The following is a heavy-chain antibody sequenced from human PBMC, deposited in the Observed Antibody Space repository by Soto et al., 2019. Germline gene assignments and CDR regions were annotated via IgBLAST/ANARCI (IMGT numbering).Heavy chain of an antibody. V-gene: IGHV4-39*01. CDR3: AVPDIVVVPAAKGGYGMDV. D-gene: IGHD2-2*01. Sequence: SETLSLTCTVSGGSISSSSYCWGWIRQPPGKGLEWIGSIYYSGSTYYNPSLKSRVTISVDTSKNRFSLKLSSVTAADTAVYYCAVPDIVVVPAAKGGYGMDVWGQGTTVTVSS. CDR1: GGSISSSSYC. CDR2: IYYSGST. J-gene: IGHJ6*02.